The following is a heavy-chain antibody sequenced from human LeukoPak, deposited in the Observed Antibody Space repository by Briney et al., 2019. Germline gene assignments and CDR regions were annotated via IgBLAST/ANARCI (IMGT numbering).Heavy chain of an antibody. J-gene: IGHJ4*02. D-gene: IGHD6-19*01. CDR1: GYTFTSYG. V-gene: IGHV1-2*02. CDR3: AVYSSGVVTLNY. CDR2: INPNSGGT. Sequence: ASVKVSCKASGYTFTSYGISWVRQAPGQGLEWMGWINPNSGGTNYAQKFQGRVTMTRDTSISTAYMELSRLRSDDTAVYYCAVYSSGVVTLNYWGQGTLVTVSS.